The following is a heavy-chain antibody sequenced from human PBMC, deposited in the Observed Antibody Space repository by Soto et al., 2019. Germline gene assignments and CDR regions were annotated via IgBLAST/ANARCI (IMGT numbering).Heavy chain of an antibody. CDR1: GGSFSGYY. D-gene: IGHD3-16*02. J-gene: IGHJ4*02. CDR3: ARGTVGDYVWGSYRYTFFFGY. CDR2: INHSGST. V-gene: IGHV4-34*01. Sequence: QVQLQQWGAGLLKPSETLSLTCAVYGGSFSGYYWRWIRQPPGKGLEWIGEINHSGSTNYNPSLKSRVTISVDTTKNQFSLKLSAVPAADTAVYYCARGTVGDYVWGSYRYTFFFGYLFQGTLVTVSS.